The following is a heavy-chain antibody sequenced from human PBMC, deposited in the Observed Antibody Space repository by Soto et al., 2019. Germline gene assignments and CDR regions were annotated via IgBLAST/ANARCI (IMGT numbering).Heavy chain of an antibody. CDR2: IIPIFNTA. V-gene: IGHV1-69*01. Sequence: QVQLVQSGAEVKKPGSSVKVSCKASGGTLSNYAFTWVRQAPGQGLEWMGGIIPIFNTANYAQKFQGRVTITADESTSTADMEVNSRRSEATAVYYCERVRPTDYVGNYNNGMDVWGQGNTVTVSS. CDR1: GGTLSNYA. CDR3: ERVRPTDYVGNYNNGMDV. J-gene: IGHJ6*02. D-gene: IGHD4-17*01.